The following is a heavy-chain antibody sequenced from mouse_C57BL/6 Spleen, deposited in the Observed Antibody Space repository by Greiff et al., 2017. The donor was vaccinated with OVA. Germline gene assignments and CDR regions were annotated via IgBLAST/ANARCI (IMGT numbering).Heavy chain of an antibody. CDR1: GYTFTSYW. CDR2: IHPNSGST. J-gene: IGHJ3*01. D-gene: IGHD1-1*01. V-gene: IGHV1-64*01. CDR3: ARGIHYYGSSSPFAY. Sequence: QVQLQQPGAELVKPGASVKLSCTASGYTFTSYWMHWVKQRPGQGLEWIGMIHPNSGSTNYNEKFKSKATLTVDKSSSTAYMQLSSLTSEDSAVYYCARGIHYYGSSSPFAYWGQGTLVTVSA.